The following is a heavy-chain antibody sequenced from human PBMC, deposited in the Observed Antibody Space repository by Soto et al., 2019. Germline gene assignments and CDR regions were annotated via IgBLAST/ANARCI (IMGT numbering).Heavy chain of an antibody. V-gene: IGHV4-4*07. D-gene: IGHD1-26*01. CDR2: IYATGDT. CDR1: GASLSRYY. Sequence: SETLSLTCNVSGASLSRYYWSWIRQPPGKGLERIGRIYATGDTDYNPSLKSRISMSVDMSKKQFSLTLRSVTAADTAIYYCVRDGTKNLRDRFEPWGRGILVTVSS. CDR3: VRDGTKNLRDRFEP. J-gene: IGHJ5*02.